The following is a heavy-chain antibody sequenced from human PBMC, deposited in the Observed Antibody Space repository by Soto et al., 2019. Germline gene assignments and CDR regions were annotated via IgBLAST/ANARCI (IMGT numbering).Heavy chain of an antibody. CDR2: IYYSGST. J-gene: IGHJ4*02. CDR1: GGSISSYY. D-gene: IGHD6-6*01. Sequence: TLSLTCTVSGGSISSYYWSWIRQPPGKGLEWIGYIYYSGSTNYNPSLKSRVTISVDTSKNQFSLKLSSVTAADTAVYYCARVLAARASRDFDYWGQGTLVTVSS. CDR3: ARVLAARASRDFDY. V-gene: IGHV4-59*12.